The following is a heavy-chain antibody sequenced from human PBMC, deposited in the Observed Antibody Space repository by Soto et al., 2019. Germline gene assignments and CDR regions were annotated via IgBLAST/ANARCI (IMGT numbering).Heavy chain of an antibody. D-gene: IGHD1-26*01. V-gene: IGHV4-34*01. Sequence: PSETLSLTCAVYGGSFSGYYWTWIRQPPGTGLEWIGEINHSGSTNYNPSLKSRVTISVDTSNNQFSLKLTSVTAADTAVYYCASIVGAYNWFDFWGQGTLVTVSS. CDR3: ASIVGAYNWFDF. J-gene: IGHJ5*01. CDR2: INHSGST. CDR1: GGSFSGYY.